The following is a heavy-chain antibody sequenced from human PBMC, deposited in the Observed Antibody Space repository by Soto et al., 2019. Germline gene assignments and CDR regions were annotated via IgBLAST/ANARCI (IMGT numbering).Heavy chain of an antibody. V-gene: IGHV3-9*02. CDR2: LSWDRSTV. CDR3: AVSSPDIVGLPSSIYFAS. J-gene: IGHJ4*02. Sequence: GGSLRLSCVASGSSSDPFTMHWVRELPGKGLEWVAGLSWDRSTVAYADSVQGRFTISRDHAKNSVDLLMDSLRPDDTALYFCAVSSPDIVGLPSSIYFASWGPGTQVTVSS. CDR1: GSSSDPFT. D-gene: IGHD2-15*01.